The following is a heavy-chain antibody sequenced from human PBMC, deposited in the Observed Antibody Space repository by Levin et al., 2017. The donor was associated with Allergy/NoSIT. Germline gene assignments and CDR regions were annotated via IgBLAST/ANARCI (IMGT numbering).Heavy chain of an antibody. V-gene: IGHV3-15*01. CDR3: TTYISSWYYFDN. CDR1: GITFSNAW. CDR2: IKSKTDGGTA. J-gene: IGHJ4*02. Sequence: GGSLRLSCTASGITFSNAWMSWARQAPGKGLEWVGRIKSKTDGGTADYASPVKGRFTISRDDSKNTLYLQMNSLKTEDTAVYYCTTYISSWYYFDNWGQGTLVTVSS. D-gene: IGHD6-13*01.